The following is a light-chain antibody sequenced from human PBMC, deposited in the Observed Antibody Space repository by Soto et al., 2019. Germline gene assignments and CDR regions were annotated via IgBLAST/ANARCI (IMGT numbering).Light chain of an antibody. Sequence: EIVLTQSPATLSVSPGERVTLSCRASQSVSSSYLAWYQQKPGQAPRLLIYGASTRATDMPGRFSGRGAGAEFTLTISSLQSEDFAVYYCQQYRSWPRTFGQGTKVDIK. V-gene: IGKV3-15*01. CDR3: QQYRSWPRT. CDR1: QSVSSSY. CDR2: GAS. J-gene: IGKJ1*01.